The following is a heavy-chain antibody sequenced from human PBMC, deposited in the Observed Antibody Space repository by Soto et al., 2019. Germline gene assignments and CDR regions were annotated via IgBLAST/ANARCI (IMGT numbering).Heavy chain of an antibody. CDR3: ARDGTLYDSRAYYYLY. Sequence: QVQLVQSGAEVKKPGSSVKVPCKASGGTFSSYSITWVRQAPGQGLEWMGGITPMFGTPNYAQKFRGRVTITADESTSTAYMEVSSLRSEDTAMYFCARDGTLYDSRAYYYLYWGQGTLVTVSS. CDR2: ITPMFGTP. D-gene: IGHD3-22*01. V-gene: IGHV1-69*01. CDR1: GGTFSSYS. J-gene: IGHJ4*02.